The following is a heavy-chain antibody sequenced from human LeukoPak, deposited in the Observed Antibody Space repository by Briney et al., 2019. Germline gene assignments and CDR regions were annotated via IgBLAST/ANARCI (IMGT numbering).Heavy chain of an antibody. CDR1: GYTLTELS. J-gene: IGHJ4*02. D-gene: IGHD3-22*01. Sequence: ASVKVSCKVSGYTLTELSMHWVRRAPGKGLEWMGGFDPEDGETIYAQKFQGRVTMTEDTSTDTAYMELSSLRSEDTAVYYCATSRDSSGYYLTPFDYWGQGTLVTVSS. CDR3: ATSRDSSGYYLTPFDY. CDR2: FDPEDGET. V-gene: IGHV1-24*01.